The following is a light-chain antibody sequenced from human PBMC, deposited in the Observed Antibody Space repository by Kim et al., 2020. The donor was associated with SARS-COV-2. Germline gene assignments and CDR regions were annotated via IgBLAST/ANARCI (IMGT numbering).Light chain of an antibody. Sequence: QSALTQPASVSGSPGQSITISCTGTSSDVGGYNYVSWYQQHPGKAPKLMIYDVSKRPSGVSNRFSGSKSGNTASLTISGLQAEDEADDYCSSYTSSSTFYVFGTGTKVAVL. CDR2: DVS. V-gene: IGLV2-14*01. J-gene: IGLJ1*01. CDR1: SSDVGGYNY. CDR3: SSYTSSSTFYV.